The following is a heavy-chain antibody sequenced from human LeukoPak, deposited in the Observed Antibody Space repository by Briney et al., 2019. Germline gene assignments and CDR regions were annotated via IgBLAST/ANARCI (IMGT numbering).Heavy chain of an antibody. Sequence: GASVKVSCKASGYTFTGYSMHWVRQAPGQGLEWTGWINPSSGGTNYAQKFQGRVTMTRDTSINTAYMELRRLRSDDTAVYYCARGGVVVLGVMDIWGQGTVVTVSS. J-gene: IGHJ3*02. CDR3: ARGGVVVLGVMDI. CDR2: INPSSGGT. D-gene: IGHD2-15*01. V-gene: IGHV1-2*02. CDR1: GYTFTGYS.